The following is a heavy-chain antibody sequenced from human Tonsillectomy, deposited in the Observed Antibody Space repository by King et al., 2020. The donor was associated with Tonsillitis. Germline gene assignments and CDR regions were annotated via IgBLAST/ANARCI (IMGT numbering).Heavy chain of an antibody. CDR2: ISGSGGST. D-gene: IGHD2-2*02. V-gene: IGHV3-23*04. CDR3: AKGGRYCSMTSCYTGWYLDL. J-gene: IGHJ2*01. Sequence: VQLVESGGGLVQPGGSLRLSCAASGFTFSSYAMTWVRQAPGKGLEWVSAISGSGGSTYYADSVKGRFTISRDNSKNTLYLQMNSLRAEDTALYYCAKGGRYCSMTSCYTGWYLDLGGRGTLVTVSS. CDR1: GFTFSSYA.